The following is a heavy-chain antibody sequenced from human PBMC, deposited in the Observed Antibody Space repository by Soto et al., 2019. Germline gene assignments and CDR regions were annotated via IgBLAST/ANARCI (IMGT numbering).Heavy chain of an antibody. CDR2: ISSSSSYI. D-gene: IGHD1-26*01. CDR1: GFTFSSYS. CDR3: AREKREPANWFDP. V-gene: IGHV3-21*01. J-gene: IGHJ5*02. Sequence: GGSLRLSCAASGFTFSSYSMNWVRQAPGKGLEWVSSISSSSSYIYYADSVKGRFTISRDNAKNSLYLQMNSLRAEDTAVYYCAREKREPANWFDPWGQGTLVTVSS.